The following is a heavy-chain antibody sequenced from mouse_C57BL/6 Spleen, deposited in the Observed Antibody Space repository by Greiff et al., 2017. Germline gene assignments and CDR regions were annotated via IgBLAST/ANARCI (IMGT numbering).Heavy chain of an antibody. J-gene: IGHJ2*01. V-gene: IGHV1-15*01. CDR2: INPGTGGT. CDR1: GYAFSGYG. CDR3: GQGHVFDSHY. Sequence: QVQLQQSGAELVRPGASVTLSCKASGYAFSGYGMNWVKQRPGKGLEWIGAINPGTGGTTYNGKFKGKATLTADKSSSTAYMELRSLTSEDSAVYYCGQGHVFDSHYWGQGTTLTVSS.